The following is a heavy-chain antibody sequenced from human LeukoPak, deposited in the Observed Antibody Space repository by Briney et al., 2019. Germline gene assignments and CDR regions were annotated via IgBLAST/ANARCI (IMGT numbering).Heavy chain of an antibody. CDR1: GSTLSSYW. CDR2: INTDGTAT. V-gene: IGHV3-74*01. D-gene: IGHD1-14*01. J-gene: IGHJ4*02. CDR3: VRDSNLSFDY. Sequence: GGSLRLSCAASGSTLSSYWMHWVRQAPGKGLVWVSHINTDGTATTYADSVKGRFTISRDNAKNTLYLQMNSLRAEDTAVYYCVRDSNLSFDYWGQGALVTVSS.